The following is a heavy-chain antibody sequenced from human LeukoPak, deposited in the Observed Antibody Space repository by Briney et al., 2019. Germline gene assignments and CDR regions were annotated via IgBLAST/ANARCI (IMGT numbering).Heavy chain of an antibody. D-gene: IGHD3-10*01. CDR1: GYTFTGYY. V-gene: IGHV1-2*02. Sequence: ASVKVSCKASGYTFTGYYMHWVRQAPGQGLEWMGWINPNSGATNYAQKFQGRVTMTRDTSISTAYMELSRLRSDDTAVYYCAREPYGSGSYYFDYWGQGTLVTVSS. CDR3: AREPYGSGSYYFDY. J-gene: IGHJ4*02. CDR2: INPNSGAT.